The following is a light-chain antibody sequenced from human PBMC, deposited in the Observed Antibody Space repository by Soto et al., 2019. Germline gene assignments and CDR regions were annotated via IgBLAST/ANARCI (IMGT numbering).Light chain of an antibody. Sequence: QSALTQPASVSGSPGQSITISCTGTSSDVGSYNLVSWYQQHPGKAPKLMIYEVSKRPSGVSNRFSGSKSGNTASLTISGLQAEDEADYYCCSYAGSSPYVFGTGTRSPS. V-gene: IGLV2-23*02. CDR2: EVS. CDR3: CSYAGSSPYV. J-gene: IGLJ1*01. CDR1: SSDVGSYNL.